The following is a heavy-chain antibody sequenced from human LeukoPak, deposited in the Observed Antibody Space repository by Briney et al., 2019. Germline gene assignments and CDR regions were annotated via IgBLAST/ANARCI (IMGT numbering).Heavy chain of an antibody. J-gene: IGHJ4*02. CDR1: GFTFSSYA. CDR2: ISGSGGST. D-gene: IGHD2-15*01. Sequence: GGSLRLSCAASGFTFSSYAMSWVRQAPGKGLERVSAISGSGGSTYYADSVKGRFTISRDNSMNTLYLQMNSLRAEDTAVYYCAKGILGYCSGGSCYWGQGTLVTVSS. CDR3: AKGILGYCSGGSCY. V-gene: IGHV3-23*01.